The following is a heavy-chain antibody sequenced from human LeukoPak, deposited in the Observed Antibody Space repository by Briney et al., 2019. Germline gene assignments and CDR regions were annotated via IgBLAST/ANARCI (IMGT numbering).Heavy chain of an antibody. J-gene: IGHJ6*03. Sequence: GGSLRLSCAASGFTFSNYGMHWVRQAPGKGLEWVAFIRSDGINKYHADSVKGRFTISRDNSKNTLYLQMNSLRAEDTAVYYCARVVVVVAATRLNYYYYMDVWGKGTTVTVSS. CDR2: IRSDGINK. D-gene: IGHD2-15*01. V-gene: IGHV3-30*02. CDR1: GFTFSNYG. CDR3: ARVVVVVAATRLNYYYYMDV.